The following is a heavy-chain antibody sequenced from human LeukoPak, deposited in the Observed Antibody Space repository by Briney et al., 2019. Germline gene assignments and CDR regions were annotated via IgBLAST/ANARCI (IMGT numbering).Heavy chain of an antibody. Sequence: PSETLSLTCAVYGGSFSGYYWSWIRQPPGKGLEWIGYIYYSGSTNYNPSLKSRVTISVDTSKNQFSLKLSSVTAADTAVYYCARGDYGFDAFDIWGQGTMVTVSS. CDR1: GGSFSGYY. D-gene: IGHD4-17*01. V-gene: IGHV4-59*08. CDR2: IYYSGST. CDR3: ARGDYGFDAFDI. J-gene: IGHJ3*02.